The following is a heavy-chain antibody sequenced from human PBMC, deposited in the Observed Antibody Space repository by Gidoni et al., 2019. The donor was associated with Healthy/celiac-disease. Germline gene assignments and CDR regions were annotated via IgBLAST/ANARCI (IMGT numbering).Heavy chain of an antibody. D-gene: IGHD6-13*01. V-gene: IGHV3-48*03. CDR2: ISSSGSTI. Sequence: EVQLVESGGGLVQPGGSLRLSCAASGFTFSSYEMNWVRQAPGKGLEWVSYISSSGSTIYYADSVKGRFTISRDNAKNSLYLQMNSLRAEDTAVYYCARGREAAAGNIYYYYYGMDVWGQGTTVTVSS. CDR3: ARGREAAAGNIYYYYYGMDV. CDR1: GFTFSSYE. J-gene: IGHJ6*02.